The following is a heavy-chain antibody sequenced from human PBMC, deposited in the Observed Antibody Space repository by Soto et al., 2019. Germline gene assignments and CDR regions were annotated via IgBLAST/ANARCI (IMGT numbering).Heavy chain of an antibody. CDR1: GFTFRSHA. CDR3: AKDLNYYHSGYFDS. D-gene: IGHD3-22*01. CDR2: ISHDGGNK. V-gene: IGHV3-30*18. Sequence: PGGSLILSCAASGFTFRSHAMSGVRQAPGKGLEWVAVISHDGGNKYYADSVKGRFTISRDYSKNTLHLQMNSLGVEDTALYYCAKDLNYYHSGYFDSWGQGTLVTVSS. J-gene: IGHJ4*02.